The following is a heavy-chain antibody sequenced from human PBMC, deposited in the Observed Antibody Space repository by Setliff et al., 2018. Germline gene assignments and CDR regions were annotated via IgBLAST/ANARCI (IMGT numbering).Heavy chain of an antibody. Sequence: TGGSLRLSCAASGFTFSDHHIDWVRQAPGKGLEWVGRSRNKANTYTIAYAASVEGRFTISRDDSENSVYLEMNRLNTDDTAVYYCARSPAFDYWGQGTLVTSPQ. J-gene: IGHJ4*02. CDR1: GFTFSDHH. CDR2: SRNKANTYTI. CDR3: ARSPAFDY. V-gene: IGHV3-72*01. D-gene: IGHD2-15*01.